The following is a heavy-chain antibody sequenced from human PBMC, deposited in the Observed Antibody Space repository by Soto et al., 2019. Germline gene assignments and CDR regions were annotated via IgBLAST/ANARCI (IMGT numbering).Heavy chain of an antibody. CDR1: GFTFSSYS. J-gene: IGHJ5*02. Sequence: EVQLVESGGGLVQPGGSLRLSCAASGFTFSSYSMNWVRQAPGKGLEWVSYISSSSSTIYYADSVKGRFTISRDNAKNSLYLQMNSLRDEDTAVYYCARGEGDYVWGSYRTYNWFDPWGQGTRVTVSS. V-gene: IGHV3-48*02. CDR2: ISSSSSTI. CDR3: ARGEGDYVWGSYRTYNWFDP. D-gene: IGHD3-16*02.